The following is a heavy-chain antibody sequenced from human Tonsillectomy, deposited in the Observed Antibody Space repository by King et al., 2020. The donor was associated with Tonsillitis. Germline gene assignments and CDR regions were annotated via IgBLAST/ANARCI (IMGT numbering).Heavy chain of an antibody. V-gene: IGHV4-31*01. J-gene: IGHJ3*02. D-gene: IGHD3-10*01. CDR3: SRVSGNAFDI. CDR2: ISYSVCP. Sequence: VQLQESGPGLVKASQTLSLTCTVSGGSISSGAYYWSWIRQHPGKGLEWIGYISYSVCPYYNPSLKSLVNISVYTSEDQCSLKVNSVTAPDTAVYFCSRVSGNAFDIWGQGTMVTVSS. CDR1: GGSISSGAYY.